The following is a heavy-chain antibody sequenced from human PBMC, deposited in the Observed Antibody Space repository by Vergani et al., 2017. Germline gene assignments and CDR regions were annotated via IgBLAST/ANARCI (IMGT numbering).Heavy chain of an antibody. CDR3: VKEKIDLGSYFFDS. D-gene: IGHD2/OR15-2a*01. CDR2: IGGPGLST. CDR1: GFTFSNSA. V-gene: IGHV3-23*01. J-gene: IGHJ4*01. Sequence: EVHLFESGGGLVQSGGSLRLSCAASGFTFSNSAVSWVRQAPGGGLTRVSSIGGPGLSTYYADSVKGGFSISRDNSKNTVFLQLHSLIAEATSIYYCVKEKIDLGSYFFDSWGHGILVTVSS.